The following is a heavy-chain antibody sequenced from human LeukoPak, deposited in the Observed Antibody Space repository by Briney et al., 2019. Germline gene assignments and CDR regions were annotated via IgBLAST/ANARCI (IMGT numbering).Heavy chain of an antibody. CDR1: GFTFSDFY. D-gene: IGHD1-20*01. CDR2: ISSSSTDT. V-gene: IGHV3-11*06. CDR3: ARLNWKPPYYYYGMDV. J-gene: IGHJ6*02. Sequence: GGSLRLSCAASGFTFSDFYMSWIRQAPGKGLEWLSDISSSSTDTNYADSVKGRFTISRDNAKNSLFLQLNSLRAEDTAVYYCARLNWKPPYYYYGMDVWGQGTTVTVSS.